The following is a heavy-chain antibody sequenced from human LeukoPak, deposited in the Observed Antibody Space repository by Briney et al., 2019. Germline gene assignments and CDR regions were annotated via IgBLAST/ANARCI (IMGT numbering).Heavy chain of an antibody. D-gene: IGHD3-22*01. CDR1: GFTFSSYW. V-gene: IGHV3-7*01. Sequence: QPGGSLRLSCAASGFTFSSYWTSWVRQAPGKGLEWVANIKQDGSEKYYVDSVKGRFTISRDNAKNSLYLQMNSLRAEDTAVYYCARTFFYSSGYLYYFDYWGQGTLVTVSS. CDR3: ARTFFYSSGYLYYFDY. CDR2: IKQDGSEK. J-gene: IGHJ4*02.